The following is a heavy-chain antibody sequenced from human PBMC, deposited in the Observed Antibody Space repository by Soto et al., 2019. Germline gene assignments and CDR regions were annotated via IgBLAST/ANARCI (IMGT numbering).Heavy chain of an antibody. CDR2: IIPTFGTA. D-gene: IGHD6-13*01. Sequence: SVKVSCKASGGTFSSYAISWVRQAPGQGLEWMGGIIPTFGTANYAQKFQGRVTITADESTSTAYMELSSLRSEDTAVYYCAREAAAGTRITYSSGWRYYYYGMDVWGQGTTVTVSS. CDR3: AREAAAGTRITYSSGWRYYYYGMDV. CDR1: GGTFSSYA. J-gene: IGHJ6*02. V-gene: IGHV1-69*13.